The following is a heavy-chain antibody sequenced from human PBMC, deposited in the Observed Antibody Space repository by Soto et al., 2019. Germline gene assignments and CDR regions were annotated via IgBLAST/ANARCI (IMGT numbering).Heavy chain of an antibody. CDR2: IYYSGST. CDR3: ARHVGREYIRYEWGPIDY. Sequence: ASETLSLTCTVSGGSISSYYWSWIRQPPGKGLEWIGYIYYSGSTNYNPSLKSRVTISVDTSKNQFSLKLSSVTAADTAVYYCARHVGREYIRYEWGPIDYWGQGTLVTVSS. D-gene: IGHD5-12*01. V-gene: IGHV4-59*08. J-gene: IGHJ4*02. CDR1: GGSISSYY.